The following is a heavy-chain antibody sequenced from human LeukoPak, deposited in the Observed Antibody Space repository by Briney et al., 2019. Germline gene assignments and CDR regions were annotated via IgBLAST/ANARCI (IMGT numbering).Heavy chain of an antibody. CDR1: GGSISDYY. CDR3: TRGAGWLIDY. Sequence: SETLSLTCTVSGGSISDYYRGWIRQPPGKGLEWIGYFYNSGSSTYNPSLKSRLTISVDTSKEQFSLKVNSVTAADTAVYYCTRGAGWLIDYWGQGILVTVSS. J-gene: IGHJ4*02. D-gene: IGHD3-16*01. V-gene: IGHV4-59*01. CDR2: FYNSGSS.